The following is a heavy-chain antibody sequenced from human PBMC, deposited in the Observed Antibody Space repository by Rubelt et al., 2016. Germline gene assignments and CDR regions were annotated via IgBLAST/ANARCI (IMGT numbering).Heavy chain of an antibody. Sequence: VQLVESGGGVVQPGRSLRLSCADSGFTFSSYAMHWVRQAPGKGLEWVAVISNDGSNKYYADSVKGRFTISRDSAKNSVYLQMNNLRVEDTAVYYCANVAGDHWGQGTLVTVSS. J-gene: IGHJ4*02. CDR2: ISNDGSNK. CDR3: ANVAGDH. D-gene: IGHD2-15*01. CDR1: GFTFSSYA. V-gene: IGHV3-30*04.